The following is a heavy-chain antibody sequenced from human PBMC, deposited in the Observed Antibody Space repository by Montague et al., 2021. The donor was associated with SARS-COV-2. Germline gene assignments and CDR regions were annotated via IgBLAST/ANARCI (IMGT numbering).Heavy chain of an antibody. CDR2: IKHAGSAK. CDR3: ARGSTGWYAIFGHYGMDV. D-gene: IGHD6-19*01. V-gene: IGHV3-7*01. CDR1: RFTFSGFW. Sequence: RLSCAASRFTFSGFWMNWVRQAPGKGLEWVAAIKHAGSAKSYVDSVKGRFTISRDNAKNSLYLQMNSLRAEDTAVYYCARGSTGWYAIFGHYGMDVWGQGTTVIVSS. J-gene: IGHJ6*02.